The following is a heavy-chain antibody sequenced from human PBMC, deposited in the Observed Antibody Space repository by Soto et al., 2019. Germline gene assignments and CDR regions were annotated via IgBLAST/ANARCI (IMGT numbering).Heavy chain of an antibody. CDR3: ARKPCSGGSCYSGELDP. CDR2: IYYSGST. CDR1: GGSISSGGYY. J-gene: IGHJ5*02. D-gene: IGHD2-15*01. V-gene: IGHV4-31*03. Sequence: PSETLALTCTVSGGSISSGGYYWRWIRQHPGKGLEWIGYIYYSGSTYYNPSLKSRVTISVDTSKNQFSLKLSSVTAADTAVYYCARKPCSGGSCYSGELDPWGQGTQVTVSS.